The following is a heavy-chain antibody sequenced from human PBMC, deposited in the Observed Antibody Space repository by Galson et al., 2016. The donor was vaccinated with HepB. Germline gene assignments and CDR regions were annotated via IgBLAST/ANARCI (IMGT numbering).Heavy chain of an antibody. CDR3: ATDRNRPTIVRLTRGGPLDV. V-gene: IGHV1-24*01. CDR1: EYTFTSYD. J-gene: IGHJ6*02. CDR2: FDPEVGET. D-gene: IGHD4/OR15-4a*01. Sequence: SVKVSCKASEYTFTSYDINWVRQATGQGLEWMGGFDPEVGETVYAQKFQGRLTTPEDTSTETAYMELSSLESEDTAVYFCATDRNRPTIVRLTRGGPLDVWGQGTTVTVSS.